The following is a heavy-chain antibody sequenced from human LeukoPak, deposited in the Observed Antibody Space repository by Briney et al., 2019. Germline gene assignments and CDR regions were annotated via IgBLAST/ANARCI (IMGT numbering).Heavy chain of an antibody. CDR3: AREDSGYALDY. CDR1: GYSISSGYY. Sequence: PSETLSLTCTVSGYSISSGYYWGWIRQPPGKGLEWIGSIYHSGSTYYNPSLKSRVTISVDTSKNQFSLKLSSVTAADTAVYYCAREDSGYALDYWGQGTLVTVSS. V-gene: IGHV4-38-2*02. D-gene: IGHD5-12*01. CDR2: IYHSGST. J-gene: IGHJ4*02.